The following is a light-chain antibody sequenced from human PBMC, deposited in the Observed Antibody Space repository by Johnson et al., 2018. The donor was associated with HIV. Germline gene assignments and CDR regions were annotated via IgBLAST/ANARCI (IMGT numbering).Light chain of an antibody. CDR1: SSNIGNNY. CDR3: AAWDGSLNGFYV. V-gene: IGLV1-51*02. Sequence: QSVLTQPPSLSAAPGQKVTISCSGSSSNIGNNYVSWYQQLPGTAPKLLIYENNNRPSGIPDRFSGSKSGTSATLGITGLQTGDEADYYCAAWDGSLNGFYVFGTGTKVTVL. CDR2: ENN. J-gene: IGLJ1*01.